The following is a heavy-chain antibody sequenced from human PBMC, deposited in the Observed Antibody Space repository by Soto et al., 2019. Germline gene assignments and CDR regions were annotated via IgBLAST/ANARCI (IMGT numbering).Heavy chain of an antibody. V-gene: IGHV1-3*01. J-gene: IGHJ5*02. Sequence: ASVKVSCKASGYTFTTYTMNWVRQAPGQRLEWMGWINPVNGNTKSSQKFQDRVIITRDTSASTAYMELRSLKSEDTAVYYCARGIATGQLDPWGQGTLVTVSS. CDR3: ARGIATGQLDP. CDR1: GYTFTTYT. D-gene: IGHD6-13*01. CDR2: INPVNGNT.